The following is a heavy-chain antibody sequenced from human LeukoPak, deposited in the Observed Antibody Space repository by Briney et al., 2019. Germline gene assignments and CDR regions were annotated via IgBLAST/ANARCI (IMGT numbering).Heavy chain of an antibody. CDR2: ISSNGGST. CDR3: ARGYYGDYVLDY. V-gene: IGHV3-64*01. CDR1: GFTFSSYA. D-gene: IGHD4-17*01. J-gene: IGHJ4*02. Sequence: PGGSLRLSCAASGFTFSSYAMHWVRQAPGKGLEYVSAISSNGGSTYYANSVKGRFTISRDNSKNTLYLQMGSLRAEDMAVYYCARGYYGDYVLDYWGQGTLVTVSS.